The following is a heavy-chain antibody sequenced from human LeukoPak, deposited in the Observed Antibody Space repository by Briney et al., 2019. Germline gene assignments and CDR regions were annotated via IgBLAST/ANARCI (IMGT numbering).Heavy chain of an antibody. CDR2: FRSKAYGGTT. J-gene: IGHJ4*02. V-gene: IGHV3-49*04. CDR1: GFTFGDYA. D-gene: IGHD5-18*01. Sequence: GGSLRLSCTASGFTFGDYAMSWVRQAPGKGLEWVGFFRSKAYGGTTEYAASVKGRFTISRDDSKSIAYLQMNSLKTEDTAVYYCTRGYSYDPFDYWGQGTLVTVSS. CDR3: TRGYSYDPFDY.